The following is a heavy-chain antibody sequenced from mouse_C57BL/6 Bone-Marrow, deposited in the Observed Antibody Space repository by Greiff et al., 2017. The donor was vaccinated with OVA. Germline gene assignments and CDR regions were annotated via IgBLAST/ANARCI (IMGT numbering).Heavy chain of an antibody. Sequence: QVQLQQPGAELVKPGASVKVSCKASGYTFTSYWMPWVKQRPGQGLEWLGRIHPSDSDTNYNQKFKGKATLTVDKSSSTAYMQLSSLTSEDSAVYYCAIDPGSSYVYWYFDVWGTGTTVTVSS. V-gene: IGHV1-74*01. CDR2: IHPSDSDT. CDR1: GYTFTSYW. CDR3: AIDPGSSYVYWYFDV. D-gene: IGHD1-1*01. J-gene: IGHJ1*03.